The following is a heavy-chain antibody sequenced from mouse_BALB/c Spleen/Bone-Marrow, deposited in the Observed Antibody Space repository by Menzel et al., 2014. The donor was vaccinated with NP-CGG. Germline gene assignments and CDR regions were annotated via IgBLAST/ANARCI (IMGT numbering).Heavy chain of an antibody. CDR2: IWRDGST. CDR1: GFSLTSYG. CDR3: SRAPTTMSREGFAY. Sequence: QVQLKESGPGLVAPSKTLSITCTISGFSLTSYGVHWVSQPPGKGLEWLVDIWRDGSTTYNSALKSRLSISKTISKSQISLKMHSLQTDYTAMYYCSRAPTTMSREGFAYWGQGTLVTVSA. J-gene: IGHJ3*01. D-gene: IGHD2-4*01. V-gene: IGHV2-6-1*01.